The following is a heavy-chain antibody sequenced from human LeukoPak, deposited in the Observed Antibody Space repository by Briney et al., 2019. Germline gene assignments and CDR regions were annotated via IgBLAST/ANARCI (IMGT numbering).Heavy chain of an antibody. CDR1: GGSISSYY. CDR2: IYTSGST. CDR3: ARTTMVRGARDNWFDP. V-gene: IGHV4-4*07. J-gene: IGHJ5*02. Sequence: SETLSLTCTVSGGSISSYYWSWIRQPAGRGLEWIGRIYTSGSTNYNPSLKSRVTMSVDTSKNQFSLKLSSVTAADTAVYYCARTTMVRGARDNWFDPWGQGTLVTVSS. D-gene: IGHD3-10*01.